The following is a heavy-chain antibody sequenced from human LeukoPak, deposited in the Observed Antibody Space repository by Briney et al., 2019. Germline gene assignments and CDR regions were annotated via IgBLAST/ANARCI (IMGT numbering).Heavy chain of an antibody. CDR3: AREMITWLVNYSDY. CDR1: GFTFSSYW. Sequence: GGSLRLSCAASGFTFSSYWMSWVRQAPGKGLEWVANIKQDGSEKYYVDSVKGRFTISRDNAKNSLYLQMNSLRAEDTAVYYCAREMITWLVNYSDYWGQGTLVTVSS. D-gene: IGHD5-18*01. V-gene: IGHV3-7*01. J-gene: IGHJ4*02. CDR2: IKQDGSEK.